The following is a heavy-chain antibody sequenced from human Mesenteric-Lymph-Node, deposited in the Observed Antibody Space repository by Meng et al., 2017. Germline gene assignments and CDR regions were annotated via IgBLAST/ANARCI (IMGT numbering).Heavy chain of an antibody. Sequence: ASVKVSCKASGYTFTSYDINWVRQATGQGLEWMGWMNPNSGNTGYAQKFQGRVTMTRNTSISTAYMDLSSLRSEDTAVYYCARDTVRGSHWVGYFDYWGQGTLVTVSS. J-gene: IGHJ4*02. V-gene: IGHV1-8*01. CDR2: MNPNSGNT. D-gene: IGHD2-15*01. CDR3: ARDTVRGSHWVGYFDY. CDR1: GYTFTSYD.